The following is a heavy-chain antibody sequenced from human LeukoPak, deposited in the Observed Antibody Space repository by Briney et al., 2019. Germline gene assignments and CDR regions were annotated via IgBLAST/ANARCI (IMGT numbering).Heavy chain of an antibody. CDR3: ARHYDRSGYSLDY. Sequence: GGSLRLSRAASGFTFSSYWMTWVRQAPGKGLEWVANIKQDGSQSFYVDSVKGRFTISRDNAKSSLYLQMSSLDSEDTAVYYCARHYDRSGYSLDYWGQGTLVTVSS. CDR1: GFTFSSYW. J-gene: IGHJ4*02. CDR2: IKQDGSQS. D-gene: IGHD3-22*01. V-gene: IGHV3-7*01.